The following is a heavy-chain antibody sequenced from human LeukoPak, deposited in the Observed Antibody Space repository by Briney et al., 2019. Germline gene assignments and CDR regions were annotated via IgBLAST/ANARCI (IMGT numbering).Heavy chain of an antibody. Sequence: GGSLKLSCAASGFTVSSNYMSWVRQAPGKGLEWVSVIYSGGSTYYADSVKGRFTISRDNSKNTLYLQMNSLRAEDTAVYYCARWVTATNDAFDIWGQGTMVTVSS. D-gene: IGHD2-21*02. J-gene: IGHJ3*02. CDR1: GFTVSSNY. CDR2: IYSGGST. CDR3: ARWVTATNDAFDI. V-gene: IGHV3-66*01.